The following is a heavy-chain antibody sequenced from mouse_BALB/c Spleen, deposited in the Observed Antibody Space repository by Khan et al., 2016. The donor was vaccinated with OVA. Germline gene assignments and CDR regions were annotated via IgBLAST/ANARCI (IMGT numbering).Heavy chain of an antibody. V-gene: IGHV1-53*01. D-gene: IGHD1-1*01. CDR2: INPSNGGT. CDR1: GYTFTRYY. J-gene: IGHJ1*01. CDR3: TRKDYYGSSHRYFDV. Sequence: QVQLKQSGTELVKPGASVKLSCKTSGYTFTRYYMYWVKQRPGQGLEWIGEINPSNGGTNFSEKFKSKATLTVDKLSSTAYMQLSSLTSEDSAVYYCTRKDYYGSSHRYFDVWGAGTTVTVSS.